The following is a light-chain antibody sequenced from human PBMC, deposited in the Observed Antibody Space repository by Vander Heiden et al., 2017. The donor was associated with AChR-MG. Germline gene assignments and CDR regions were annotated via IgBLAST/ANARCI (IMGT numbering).Light chain of an antibody. Sequence: DVHMTPSPSSPSASVGDRVTITCRASQSISSYLNWYQQKPGKAPKLLIYAASSLQSGVPSRFSGSGSGTDFTLTISSLQPEDFATYYCQQSYSTPQTFGQGTKLEIK. V-gene: IGKV1-39*01. CDR2: AAS. CDR3: QQSYSTPQT. CDR1: QSISSY. J-gene: IGKJ2*01.